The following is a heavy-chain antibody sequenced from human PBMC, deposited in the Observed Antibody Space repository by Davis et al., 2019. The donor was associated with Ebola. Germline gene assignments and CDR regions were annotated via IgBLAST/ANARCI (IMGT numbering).Heavy chain of an antibody. CDR2: ISSSSSYI. D-gene: IGHD3-10*01. V-gene: IGHV3-21*04. J-gene: IGHJ4*02. Sequence: GESLKISCAASGFTFSSYWMSWVRQAPGKGLEWVSSISSSSSYIYYADSVKGRFTISRDNAKNTLYLQMNSLRAEDTAVYYCAKTMVRGVIVPFDYWGQGTLVTVSS. CDR1: GFTFSSYW. CDR3: AKTMVRGVIVPFDY.